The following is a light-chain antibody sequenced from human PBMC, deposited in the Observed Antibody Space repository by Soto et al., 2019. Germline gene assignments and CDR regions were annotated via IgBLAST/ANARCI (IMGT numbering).Light chain of an antibody. Sequence: QSVLTQPPSTSGTPGQRVTISCSGSSSNTGRNAVNWYQQLPGTAPKLLIYTSDQRPSGVPDRFSGSQSGTSASLAISGLQSEDEADYYCASWDDSLSGYVFGTGTKVTV. CDR2: TSD. V-gene: IGLV1-44*01. J-gene: IGLJ1*01. CDR1: SSNTGRNA. CDR3: ASWDDSLSGYV.